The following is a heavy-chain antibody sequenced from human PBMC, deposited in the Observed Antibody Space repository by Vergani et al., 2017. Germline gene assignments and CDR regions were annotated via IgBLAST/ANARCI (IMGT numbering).Heavy chain of an antibody. J-gene: IGHJ4*02. Sequence: QVQLVQSGAEVKKPGASVKVSCKASGYPFTSYYMHWVRQAPGQGLEGMGIINPSGGSTSHAPKFQGRVTMTRDTSTRTVYMELSSLRSEDTGVYYCARDSSDYYGPDDYWGQGTLVTVSS. CDR1: GYPFTSYY. D-gene: IGHD3-22*01. CDR3: ARDSSDYYGPDDY. CDR2: INPSGGST. V-gene: IGHV1-46*03.